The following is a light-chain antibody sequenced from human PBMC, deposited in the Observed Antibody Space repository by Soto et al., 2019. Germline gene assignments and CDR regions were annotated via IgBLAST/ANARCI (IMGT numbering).Light chain of an antibody. CDR3: SSYTSINVLRL. J-gene: IGLJ1*01. V-gene: IGLV2-14*03. CDR1: SSDVGGYNY. CDR2: DVS. Sequence: QSVLTQPASVSGSPGQSITISCSGTSSDVGGYNYVSWYQHHPGKVPKLIIYDVSNRPSGVSSRFSGSKSGNTASLTISGLQAEDEADYFCSSYTSINVLRLFGTGTKVTVL.